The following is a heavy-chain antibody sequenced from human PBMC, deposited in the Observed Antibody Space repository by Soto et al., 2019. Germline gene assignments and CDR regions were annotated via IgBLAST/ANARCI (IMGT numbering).Heavy chain of an antibody. CDR2: IYYSGST. CDR3: ATLIPIVGATSNFDY. V-gene: IGHV4-39*01. CDR1: GGSISSSSYY. Sequence: SETLSLTCTVSGGSISSSSYYWGWIRQPPGKGLEWIGSIYYSGSTYYNPSLKSRVTISVDTSKNQFSLKLSSVTAADTAVYYCATLIPIVGATSNFDYWGQGTLVTVSS. D-gene: IGHD1-26*01. J-gene: IGHJ4*02.